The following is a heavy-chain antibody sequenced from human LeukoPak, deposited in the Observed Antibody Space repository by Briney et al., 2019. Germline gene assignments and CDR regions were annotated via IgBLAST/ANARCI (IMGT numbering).Heavy chain of an antibody. CDR3: ARELNWTLDY. D-gene: IGHD1-1*01. CDR2: ITSSGSTI. CDR1: GFTFSDYY. Sequence: PGGSLRLSCAASGFTFSDYYMNWIRQAPGKGLEWVSYITSSGSTIYYADSVKGRFTISRDNAKNSLYPQMNSLRAEDTAVYYCARELNWTLDYWGQGTLVTVSS. V-gene: IGHV3-11*04. J-gene: IGHJ4*02.